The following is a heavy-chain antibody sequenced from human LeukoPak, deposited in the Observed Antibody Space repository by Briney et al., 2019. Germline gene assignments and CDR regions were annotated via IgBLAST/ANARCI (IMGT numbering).Heavy chain of an antibody. CDR1: GFTFSDYY. CDR2: INQDGSEK. Sequence: GGSLRLSCAASGFTFSDYYMSWVRQAPGKGLEWLANINQDGSEKYYVDSVKGRFTISRDNAKNSVYLQMNSLRVEDTAVYYCARDERPVGYWGQGTLVTVSS. CDR3: ARDERPVGY. D-gene: IGHD1-1*01. J-gene: IGHJ4*02. V-gene: IGHV3-7*01.